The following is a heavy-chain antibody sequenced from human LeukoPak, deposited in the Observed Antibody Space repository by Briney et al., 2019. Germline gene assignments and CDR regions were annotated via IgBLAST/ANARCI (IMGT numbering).Heavy chain of an antibody. CDR3: ARTDTAMIMTFDY. CDR1: GFTFSSYN. J-gene: IGHJ4*02. V-gene: IGHV3-21*01. D-gene: IGHD5-18*01. Sequence: PGGSLRLSCAASGFTFSSYNMNWVRQAPGKGLEWVSSISSSSSYIYYADSVKGRFTISRDNAKNSLYLQMNSLRAEDTAVYYCARTDTAMIMTFDYWGQGTLVAVSS. CDR2: ISSSSSYI.